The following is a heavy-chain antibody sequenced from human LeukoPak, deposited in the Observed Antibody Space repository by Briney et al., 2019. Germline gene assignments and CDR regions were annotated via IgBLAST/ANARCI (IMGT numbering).Heavy chain of an antibody. J-gene: IGHJ4*02. D-gene: IGHD3-22*01. Sequence: ASVKVSCKVSGYTLTELSMHWVRQAPGKGLEWMGGFDPEDGETIYAQKFQGRVTMTTDTSTSTAYMELRSLRSDDTAVYYCARGFPPRRFYDSSGYYSYYFDYWGQGTLVTVSS. CDR1: GYTLTELS. V-gene: IGHV1-24*01. CDR2: FDPEDGET. CDR3: ARGFPPRRFYDSSGYYSYYFDY.